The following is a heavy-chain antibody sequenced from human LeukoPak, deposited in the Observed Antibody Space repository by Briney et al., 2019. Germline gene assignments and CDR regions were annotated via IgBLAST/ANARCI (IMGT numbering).Heavy chain of an antibody. CDR2: IYPGDSGT. V-gene: IGHV5-51*01. J-gene: IGHJ5*02. CDR1: KYVFTNYW. Sequence: GESLKISCKGSKYVFTNYWIAWVRQVPGKGLESVGVIYPGDSGTRYSPSFQGQVTISADNSISTAYLQWSSLKASDTAIYYCAMGVQNWFDPWGQGTLVTVSS. CDR3: AMGVQNWFDP.